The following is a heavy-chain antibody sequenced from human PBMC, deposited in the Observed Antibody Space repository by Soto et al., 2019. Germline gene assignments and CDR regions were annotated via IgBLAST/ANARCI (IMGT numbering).Heavy chain of an antibody. CDR3: AIDRGAVTGQDVDY. CDR1: GFTFSAFY. V-gene: IGHV3-11*05. J-gene: IGHJ4*02. CDR2: ISSSGTSA. D-gene: IGHD6-19*01. Sequence: QVQLEESGGGLVKPGGSMRLSCAASGFTFSAFYMSWIRQAPGKGLEYISYISSSGTSANYADSVKGRFTISRDNAKNALYLQMNSLRAEDTAVYYCAIDRGAVTGQDVDYWGQGALVTVSS.